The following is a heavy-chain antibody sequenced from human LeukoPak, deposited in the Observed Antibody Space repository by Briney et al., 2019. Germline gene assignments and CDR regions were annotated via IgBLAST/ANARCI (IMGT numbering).Heavy chain of an antibody. CDR2: ISGSGGST. J-gene: IGHJ4*02. CDR1: GFPFSSYA. Sequence: AGGSLRLSCAASGFPFSSYAMSWVRQAPGKGLEWVSAISGSGGSTYYADSVKGRFTISRDNSKNTLYLQMNSLRAEDTAVYYCAQSLVRGVISYWGQGTLVTVSS. D-gene: IGHD3-10*01. V-gene: IGHV3-23*01. CDR3: AQSLVRGVISY.